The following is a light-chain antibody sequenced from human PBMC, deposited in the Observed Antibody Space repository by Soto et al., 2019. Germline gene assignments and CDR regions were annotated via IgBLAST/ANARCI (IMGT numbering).Light chain of an antibody. CDR1: SSDVGSYNL. CDR2: EGS. Sequence: QSVLTQPASVSGSPGQSITISCTGTSSDVGSYNLVSWYQRHPGKAPKLMLSEGSKRPSGVSNRFSGSKSGNTASLTISGLQAEDEADYYCCSYAGTTSHVVFGGGTQLTVL. V-gene: IGLV2-23*01. CDR3: CSYAGTTSHVV. J-gene: IGLJ7*01.